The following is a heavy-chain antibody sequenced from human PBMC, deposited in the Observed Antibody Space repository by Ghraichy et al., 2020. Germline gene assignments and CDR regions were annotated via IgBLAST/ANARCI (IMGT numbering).Heavy chain of an antibody. Sequence: GGSLRLSCAASGFTFSSYSMNWVRQAPGKGLEWVSYISSSSSTIYYADSVKGRFTISRDNAKNSLYLQMNSLRDEDTAVYYCARDRYCSSTSCSYGMDVWGQGTTVTASS. CDR1: GFTFSSYS. CDR2: ISSSSSTI. V-gene: IGHV3-48*02. D-gene: IGHD2-2*01. J-gene: IGHJ6*02. CDR3: ARDRYCSSTSCSYGMDV.